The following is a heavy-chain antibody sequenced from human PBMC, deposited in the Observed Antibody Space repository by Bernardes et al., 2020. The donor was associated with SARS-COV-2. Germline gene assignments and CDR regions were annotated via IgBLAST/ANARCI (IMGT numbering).Heavy chain of an antibody. V-gene: IGHV1-2*02. Sequence: ASVKVSCKASGYTFTGYYMHWVRQAPGQGLEWMGWTHPNSGDTNYAQTFKGRVTMTRDTSISTAYMELSALTSDDTAVYYCAAVTWSQRDGFDFWGQGTVVTVSS. D-gene: IGHD1-26*01. CDR2: THPNSGDT. CDR3: AAVTWSQRDGFDF. J-gene: IGHJ3*01. CDR1: GYTFTGYY.